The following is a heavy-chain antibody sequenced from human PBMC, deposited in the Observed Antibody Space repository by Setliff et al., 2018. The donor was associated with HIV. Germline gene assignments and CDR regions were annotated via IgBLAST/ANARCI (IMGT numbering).Heavy chain of an antibody. CDR3: ARAAYYNGLDV. Sequence: GGSLRLSCGASGFTFSNYWIHWVRQVAGKGLVWVSRIDAAGSTTAFADSVRGRFTISRDNTKNTVYLQMDSLRAEDTAVYYCARAAYYNGLDVWGQGTTVTVSS. CDR1: GFTFSNYW. D-gene: IGHD3-10*01. J-gene: IGHJ6*02. V-gene: IGHV3-74*01. CDR2: IDAAGSTT.